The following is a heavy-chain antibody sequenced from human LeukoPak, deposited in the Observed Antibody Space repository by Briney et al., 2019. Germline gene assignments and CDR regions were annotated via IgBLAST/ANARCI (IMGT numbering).Heavy chain of an antibody. V-gene: IGHV1-69*13. CDR2: IIPIFGTA. CDR3: ARVASRHKYYFDY. CDR1: GGTFSSYA. J-gene: IGHJ4*02. Sequence: GASVKVSCKASGGTFSSYAISCVRQAPGQGLEWMGGIIPIFGTANYAQKFQGRVTITADESTSTAYMELSSLRSEDTAVYYCARVASRHKYYFDYWGQGTLVTVSS.